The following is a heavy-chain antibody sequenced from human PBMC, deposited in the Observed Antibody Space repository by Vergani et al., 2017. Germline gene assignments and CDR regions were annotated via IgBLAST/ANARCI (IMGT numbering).Heavy chain of an antibody. J-gene: IGHJ4*02. D-gene: IGHD3-22*01. CDR3: ARXANYYDSSGYYAERGFDY. CDR1: GFTFSSYG. V-gene: IGHV3-33*01. Sequence: QVQLVESGGGVVQPGRSLRLSCAASGFTFSSYGMHWVRQAPGKGLEWVAVIWYDGSNKYYADSVKGRFTISRDNSKNTLYLQMNSLRAEDTAVYYCARXANYYDSSGYYAERGFDYWGQGTLVTVSS. CDR2: IWYDGSNK.